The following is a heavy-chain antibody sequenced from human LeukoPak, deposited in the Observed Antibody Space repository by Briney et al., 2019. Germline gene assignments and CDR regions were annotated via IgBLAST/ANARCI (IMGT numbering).Heavy chain of an antibody. CDR3: AKTHSSGWYFDY. CDR2: ISYDGSNK. D-gene: IGHD6-19*01. V-gene: IGHV3-30*18. CDR1: GFTFSSYN. J-gene: IGHJ4*02. Sequence: GGSLRLSCAASGFTFSSYNMNWVRQAPGKGLEWVAVISYDGSNKYYADSVKGRFTISRDNSKNTLYLQMNSLRAEDTAVYYCAKTHSSGWYFDYWGQGTLVTVSS.